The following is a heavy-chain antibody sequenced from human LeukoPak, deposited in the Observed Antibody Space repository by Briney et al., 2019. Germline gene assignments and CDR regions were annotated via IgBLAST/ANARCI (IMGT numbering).Heavy chain of an antibody. CDR2: IYYSGST. D-gene: IGHD6-13*01. CDR3: ARFYSSSWYYAGKAFDY. Sequence: SETLSLTCTVSGGSISSYYWSWIRQPPGKGLEWMGYIYYSGSTNYNPSLKCRVTISVDTSKSQFSLKLSSVTAADTAVYYCARFYSSSWYYAGKAFDYWGQGTLVTVSS. V-gene: IGHV4-59*01. J-gene: IGHJ4*02. CDR1: GGSISSYY.